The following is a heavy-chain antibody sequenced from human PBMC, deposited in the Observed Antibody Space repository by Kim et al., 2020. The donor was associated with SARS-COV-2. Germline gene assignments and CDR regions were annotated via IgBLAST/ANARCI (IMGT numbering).Heavy chain of an antibody. D-gene: IGHD6-13*01. J-gene: IGHJ4*02. CDR2: IDPRNSWT. CDR3: ARDYITAAGKEDFDY. CDR1: GYTFTDFY. Sequence: ASVKVSCKASGYTFTDFYIHWVRQAPGQGLEWMGIIDPRNSWTQYAQRLQGRLTVTRDTSTSTVYMELSHLRSDDTAVYYCARDYITAAGKEDFDYWGQGTLVTIS. V-gene: IGHV1-46*01.